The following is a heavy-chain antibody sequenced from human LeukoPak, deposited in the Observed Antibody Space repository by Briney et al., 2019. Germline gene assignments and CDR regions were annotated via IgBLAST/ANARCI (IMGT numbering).Heavy chain of an antibody. CDR1: GVTFSSHG. CDR3: ARWGSTSCYDY. CDR2: IWYDGSNK. V-gene: IGHV3-33*01. Sequence: PGRSLRLSCAASGVTFSSHGMHWVRQAPGKGLEWVALIWYDGSNKYYAYSVKGRFTISRDNSRSTLYLQMNSLRAEDTAVYYCARWGSTSCYDYWGQGTLVTVSS. J-gene: IGHJ4*02. D-gene: IGHD2-2*01.